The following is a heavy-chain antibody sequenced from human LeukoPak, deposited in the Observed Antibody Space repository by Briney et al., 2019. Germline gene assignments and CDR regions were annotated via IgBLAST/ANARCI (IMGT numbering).Heavy chain of an antibody. V-gene: IGHV4-59*08. D-gene: IGHD5-12*01. J-gene: IGHJ6*02. CDR1: GGSISSYY. CDR3: ARTRRDGYNYYYYGMDV. Sequence: SETLSLTCTVSGGSISSYYWSWIRQPPGKGLEWIGYIYYSGSTNYNPSLKSRVTISVDTSKNQFSPKLSSVTAADTAVYYCARTRRDGYNYYYYGMDVWGQGTTVAVSS. CDR2: IYYSGST.